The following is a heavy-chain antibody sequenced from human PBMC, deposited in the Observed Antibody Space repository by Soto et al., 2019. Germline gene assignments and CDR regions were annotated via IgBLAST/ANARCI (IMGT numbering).Heavy chain of an antibody. CDR1: GDTVTKYG. CDR2: ISFYNGHT. Sequence: QVQLVQSGGEVXXPGASVKVSCKASGDTVTKYGISWVRQAPGQGLEWLGWISFYNGHTNYALKFQDRITFTTDTSTSTASMDLRSLTSDDTAVYYCASATSIAVAGRETWGQGTLVTVSS. CDR3: ASATSIAVAGRET. J-gene: IGHJ4*02. D-gene: IGHD6-19*01. V-gene: IGHV1-18*01.